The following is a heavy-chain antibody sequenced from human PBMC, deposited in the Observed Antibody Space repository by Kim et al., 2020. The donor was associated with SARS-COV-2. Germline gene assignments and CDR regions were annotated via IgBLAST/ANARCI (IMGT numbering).Heavy chain of an antibody. J-gene: IGHJ4*02. CDR2: ISSSTSYT. CDR1: GFTFSDYY. Sequence: GGSLRLSCVASGFTFSDYYMSWIRQAPGKGLEWVSYISSSTSYTNYADSVKGRFTISRDNAKNSLYLQMNSLRAEDTAVYYCVREVGDTTPARVWGQGTLVTVSS. CDR3: VREVGDTTPARV. V-gene: IGHV3-11*05. D-gene: IGHD1-26*01.